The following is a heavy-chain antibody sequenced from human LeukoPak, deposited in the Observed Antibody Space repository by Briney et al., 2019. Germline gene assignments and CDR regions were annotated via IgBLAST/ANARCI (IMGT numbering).Heavy chain of an antibody. CDR3: ARSEIYNWNPLAYYMDV. CDR2: IYTSGST. CDR1: GGSISSGSYY. D-gene: IGHD1-20*01. J-gene: IGHJ6*03. Sequence: SETLSLNCTVSGGSISSGSYYWSWIRQPAGKGLEWIGRIYTSGSTNYNPSLKSRVAISVDTSKNQFSLKLSSVTAADTAVYYCARSEIYNWNPLAYYMDVWGKGTTVTVSS. V-gene: IGHV4-61*02.